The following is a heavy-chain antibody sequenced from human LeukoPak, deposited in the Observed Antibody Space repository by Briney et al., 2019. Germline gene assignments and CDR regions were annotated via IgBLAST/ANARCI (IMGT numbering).Heavy chain of an antibody. CDR1: GFTFSSYG. J-gene: IGHJ4*02. Sequence: GGSLRLSCAASGFTFSSYGMYWVRQTPGKGLEWVSGISGGGGSIHYADSVKGRFTISRDNSMNTLYLQMNSLRGEDTAVYYCARYRSVTTGKRFFDYWGQGTLVTVSS. D-gene: IGHD4-17*01. CDR3: ARYRSVTTGKRFFDY. CDR2: ISGGGGSI. V-gene: IGHV3-23*01.